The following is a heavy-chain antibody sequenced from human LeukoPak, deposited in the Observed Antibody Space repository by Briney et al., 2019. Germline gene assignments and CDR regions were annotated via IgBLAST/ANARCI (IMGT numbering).Heavy chain of an antibody. J-gene: IGHJ6*03. D-gene: IGHD6-13*01. Sequence: ASVKVSCKASGHTFTGYYMHWVRQAPGQGLEWMGWINPNSGGTNYAQKFQGRVTMTRDTSISTAYMELSRLRSDDTAVYYCARERQQLVTDYYYMDVWGKGTTVTVSS. V-gene: IGHV1-2*02. CDR1: GHTFTGYY. CDR2: INPNSGGT. CDR3: ARERQQLVTDYYYMDV.